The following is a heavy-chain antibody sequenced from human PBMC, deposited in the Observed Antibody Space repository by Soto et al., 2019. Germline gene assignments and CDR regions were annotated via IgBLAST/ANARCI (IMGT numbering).Heavy chain of an antibody. Sequence: QVQLQESGPGLVKPSETLSLVCFVSGEAVGSGQSYWNWIRQAPGKGLEWIGHTSVTGAMKYSASLKSRVTMSVDTSKSQISLTLTSVTAADSATYFCARGQADSAGSSLGRRMDVWGQGTTVTVAS. D-gene: IGHD3-10*01. V-gene: IGHV4-61*01. J-gene: IGHJ6*02. CDR2: TSVTGAM. CDR1: GEAVGSGQSY. CDR3: ARGQADSAGSSLGRRMDV.